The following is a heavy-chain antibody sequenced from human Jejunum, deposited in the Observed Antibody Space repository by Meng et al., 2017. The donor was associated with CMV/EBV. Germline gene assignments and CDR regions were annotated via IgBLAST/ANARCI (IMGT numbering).Heavy chain of an antibody. CDR3: AREDLRGTGKYSFDT. CDR1: YTFTSYY. Sequence: YTFTSYYMPWVRQAPGQGLEWMGIINPSGGSANYAQNFQGRVTMTRDTSTSTVYMELSSLISEDTAVYYCAREDLRGTGKYSFDTWGQGTLVTVSS. CDR2: INPSGGSA. J-gene: IGHJ5*02. V-gene: IGHV1-46*01. D-gene: IGHD2-15*01.